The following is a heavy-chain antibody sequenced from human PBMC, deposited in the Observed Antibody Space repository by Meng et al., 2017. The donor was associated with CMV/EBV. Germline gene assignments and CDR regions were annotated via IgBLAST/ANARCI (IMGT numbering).Heavy chain of an antibody. CDR2: INAYNGNA. Sequence: VLLVRCWPSVDIPGYLAKVSCNASATTLTTYGNRWVRQAPVQELGWMGGINAYNGNASSAQKRTARVTMTTVRSPSTAYMELRSLTSDDTAVDYWARVVAAAGRAFNWGQGTLVTVSS. CDR3: ARVVAAAGRAFN. J-gene: IGHJ4*02. D-gene: IGHD6-13*01. V-gene: IGHV1-18*01. CDR1: ATTLTTYG.